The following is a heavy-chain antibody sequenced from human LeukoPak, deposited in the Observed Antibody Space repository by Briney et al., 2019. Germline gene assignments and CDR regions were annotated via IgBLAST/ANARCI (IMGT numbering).Heavy chain of an antibody. CDR2: IKQDGSEK. CDR1: GFTFSSYW. J-gene: IGHJ3*02. Sequence: PGGSLRLSCAASGFTFSSYWMSWVRHAPGKGLEWVANIKQDGSEKYYVDSVKGRFTISRDNAKNSLYLQMNSLRAEDTAVYYCARIDYGGSDAFDIWGQGTMVTVSS. D-gene: IGHD4-23*01. V-gene: IGHV3-7*01. CDR3: ARIDYGGSDAFDI.